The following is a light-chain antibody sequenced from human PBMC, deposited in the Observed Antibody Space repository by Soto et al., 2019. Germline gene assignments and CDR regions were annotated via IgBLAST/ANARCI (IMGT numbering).Light chain of an antibody. Sequence: DIQMTQSPSSLSASVEDRVIITCRASQSISNHLNWYQQKPGKAPKRLIFAASSLQSGVPSRFSGSRSGPDFTLTISSLQPEDFATYYCQQSYSSPPTFVQGTKVDIK. CDR1: QSISNH. V-gene: IGKV1-39*01. CDR3: QQSYSSPPT. CDR2: AAS. J-gene: IGKJ1*01.